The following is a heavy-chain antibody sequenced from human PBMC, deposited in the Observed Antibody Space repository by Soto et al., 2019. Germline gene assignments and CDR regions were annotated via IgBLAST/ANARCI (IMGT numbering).Heavy chain of an antibody. D-gene: IGHD5-18*01. CDR3: GRDKDVDKDMEIDY. CDR1: GYRFTSYW. CDR2: IDPSDSYT. J-gene: IGHJ4*02. V-gene: IGHV5-10-1*01. Sequence: GESLKISCKGSGYRFTSYWISWVRPMPGKGLEWMGSIDPSDSYTNYSPSFQGHVTISADKSISTAYLQWNSLKASDTAMYYCGRDKDVDKDMEIDYWGQGTLVTVSS.